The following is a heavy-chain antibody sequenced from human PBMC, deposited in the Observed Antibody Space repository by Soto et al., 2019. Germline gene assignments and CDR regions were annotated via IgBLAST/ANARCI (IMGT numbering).Heavy chain of an antibody. D-gene: IGHD2-15*01. Sequence: SETLSLTCAVYGGSFSGYYWSWIRQPPGKGLEWIGEINHSGSTNYNPSLKSRVTISVDTSKNQFSLKLSSVTAADTAVYYCARVRTVVAATPSYYYYYGMDVWGQGXTVTVYS. CDR1: GGSFSGYY. CDR3: ARVRTVVAATPSYYYYYGMDV. V-gene: IGHV4-34*01. CDR2: INHSGST. J-gene: IGHJ6*02.